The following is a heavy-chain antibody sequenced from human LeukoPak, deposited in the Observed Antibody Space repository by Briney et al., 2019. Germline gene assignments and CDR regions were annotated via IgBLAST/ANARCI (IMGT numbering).Heavy chain of an antibody. CDR2: ITSDGSTT. J-gene: IGHJ4*02. Sequence: PGGSLRLSCAASGFXFSNCWIHWVRQAPGKGLVWVSRITSDGSTTSYADSVKGRFTISRDNAKNTLYLQMDSLRAEDTAVYYCARDLNRRVFTDYWGQGTLVTVSS. CDR1: GFXFSNCW. V-gene: IGHV3-74*01. CDR3: ARDLNRRVFTDY.